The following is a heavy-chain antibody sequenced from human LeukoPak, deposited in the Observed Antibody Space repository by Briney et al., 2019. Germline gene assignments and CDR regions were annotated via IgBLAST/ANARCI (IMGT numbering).Heavy chain of an antibody. CDR2: ISYDGSNK. D-gene: IGHD3-10*01. CDR1: GFTFSSYA. V-gene: IGHV3-30*18. CDR3: AKDRNYYGSGTYYNVDY. J-gene: IGHJ4*02. Sequence: PGGSLRLSCAASGFTFSSYAMHWVRQAPGKGLEWVAVISYDGSNKYYADSVKGRFTISRDNSKNTLYLQMNSLRAEDTAVYYCAKDRNYYGSGTYYNVDYWGQGTLVTVSS.